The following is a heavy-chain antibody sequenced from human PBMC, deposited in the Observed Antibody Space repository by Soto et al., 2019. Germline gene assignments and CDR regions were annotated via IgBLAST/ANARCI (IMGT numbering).Heavy chain of an antibody. J-gene: IGHJ4*02. D-gene: IGHD6-13*01. CDR1: GYSFTSYW. V-gene: IGHV5-51*01. CDR2: IYPGDSDT. CDR3: ARLQAAAGDNDLTFDY. Sequence: GESLKISCKGSGYSFTSYWIGCVRQMPGKGLEWMGIIYPGDSDTNYSPSFQGHVTISADKSISTAYLQWSSLKASDTAMYYCARLQAAAGDNDLTFDYWGQGTLVTVSS.